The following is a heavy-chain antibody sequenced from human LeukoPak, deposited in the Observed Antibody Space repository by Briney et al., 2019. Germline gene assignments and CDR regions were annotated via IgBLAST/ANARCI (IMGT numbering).Heavy chain of an antibody. J-gene: IGHJ4*02. CDR2: FDPEDGET. CDR3: ARARLGYCSSTSCPADDY. V-gene: IGHV1-24*01. D-gene: IGHD2-2*01. Sequence: ASVKVSCKVSGYTLTELSMHWVRQAPGKGLEWMGGFDPEDGETIYAQKLQGRVTMTTDTSTSTAYMELRSLRSDDTAVYYCARARLGYCSSTSCPADDYWGQGTLVTVSS. CDR1: GYTLTELS.